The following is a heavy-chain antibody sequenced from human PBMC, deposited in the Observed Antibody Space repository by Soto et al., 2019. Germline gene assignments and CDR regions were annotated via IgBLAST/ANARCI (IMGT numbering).Heavy chain of an antibody. J-gene: IGHJ4*02. CDR1: GGTFSSYA. CDR2: IIPMFEKT. D-gene: IGHD3-22*01. CDR3: AREGDDSGYWYFDY. V-gene: IGHV1-69*06. Sequence: ASVKVSCKASGGTFSSYAFSWVQQAPGQGLEWMGGIIPMFEKTNYAQKFQGRVTITADKSTSTDYMELSSLRSDDTAVYYCAREGDDSGYWYFDYWGQATLVTVSS.